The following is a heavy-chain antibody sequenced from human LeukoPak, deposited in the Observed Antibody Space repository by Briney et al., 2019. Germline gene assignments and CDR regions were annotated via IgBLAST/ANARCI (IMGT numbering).Heavy chain of an antibody. D-gene: IGHD3-16*01. J-gene: IGHJ4*02. CDR3: ARGAITFGGVIRNCFDY. V-gene: IGHV3-66*01. Sequence: GGSLRLSCAASGFTVSSNYMSWVRQAPGKGLEWVSVMYSGGSSYYADAVKGRFTISRDNSKTTLYLQMNSLRDEDTAVYYCARGAITFGGVIRNCFDYWGQGTLVTVSS. CDR2: MYSGGSS. CDR1: GFTVSSNY.